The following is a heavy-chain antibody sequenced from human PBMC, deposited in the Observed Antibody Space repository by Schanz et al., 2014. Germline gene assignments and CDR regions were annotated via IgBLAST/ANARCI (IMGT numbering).Heavy chain of an antibody. Sequence: QLQMQESGPGLVKPSETLSLTCSVSGDSISSTSYYWGWIRQPPGKGLEWIGSIYYSGSTYYNASLKVRVTIPVDTSENQSSLKLTSVTAADSAVYYCARLWGGWRIPDYWGQGTLVTVSS. D-gene: IGHD6-19*01. CDR3: ARLWGGWRIPDY. CDR1: GDSISSTSYY. CDR2: IYYSGST. V-gene: IGHV4-39*01. J-gene: IGHJ4*02.